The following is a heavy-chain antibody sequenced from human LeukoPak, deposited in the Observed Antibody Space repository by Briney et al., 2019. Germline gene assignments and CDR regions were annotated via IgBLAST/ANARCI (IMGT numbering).Heavy chain of an antibody. CDR2: ISYSGST. Sequence: SETLSLTCTVSGGSISNYYWSWIRQPPGKGLEWIGYISYSGSTIYNPSLKSRVTISVDTSKNQFSLRLTSVTAADTAVYFCARATVTTVTTTYYFEYWGQGTLVTVSS. CDR1: GGSISNYY. V-gene: IGHV4-59*01. J-gene: IGHJ4*02. CDR3: ARATVTTVTTTYYFEY. D-gene: IGHD4-17*01.